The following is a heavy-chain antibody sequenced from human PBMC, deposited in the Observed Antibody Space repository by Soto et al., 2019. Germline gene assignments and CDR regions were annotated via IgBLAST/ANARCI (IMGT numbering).Heavy chain of an antibody. CDR3: AKVSPHSTPHPPGH. Sequence: EVQLVESGGGLVKPGGSLRLSCAASGFSFSIHSMTWVRQAPGKGLEWVSSISSSNTYIYYAESVKGRFTISRDNAKNSLYLKMNSLRAEDPAVYYCAKVSPHSTPHPPGHWGQGPLVTVSS. D-gene: IGHD5-18*01. J-gene: IGHJ4*02. V-gene: IGHV3-21*01. CDR2: ISSSNTYI. CDR1: GFSFSIHS.